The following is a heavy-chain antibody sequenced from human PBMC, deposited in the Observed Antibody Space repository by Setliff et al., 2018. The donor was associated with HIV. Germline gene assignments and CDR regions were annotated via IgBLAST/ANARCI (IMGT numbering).Heavy chain of an antibody. J-gene: IGHJ6*03. V-gene: IGHV4-39*07. D-gene: IGHD3-3*01. CDR1: GGSISSSGYY. Sequence: SETLSLTCTVSGGSISSSGYYWGWIRQPPGKGLEWIGSIYHSGSIYYNPSLKSRVTMSIVTSKNQFSLKLTSVTAADTAIYYCARGVLQYNFWRDRRDYRYMDVWGKGTTVTVSS. CDR3: ARGVLQYNFWRDRRDYRYMDV. CDR2: IYHSGSI.